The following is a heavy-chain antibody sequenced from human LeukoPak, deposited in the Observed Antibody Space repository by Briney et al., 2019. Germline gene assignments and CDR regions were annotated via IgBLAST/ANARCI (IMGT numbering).Heavy chain of an antibody. Sequence: PSGTLSLTCTVSGGSISSSSYYWGWIRQPPGKGLEWIGSIYYSGSTYYNPSLKSRVTISVDTSKNQFSLKLSSVTAADTAVYYCARQAMITFGGVIAPPGYSDYWGQGTLVTVSS. J-gene: IGHJ4*02. CDR2: IYYSGST. V-gene: IGHV4-39*01. CDR3: ARQAMITFGGVIAPPGYSDY. CDR1: GGSISSSSYY. D-gene: IGHD3-16*02.